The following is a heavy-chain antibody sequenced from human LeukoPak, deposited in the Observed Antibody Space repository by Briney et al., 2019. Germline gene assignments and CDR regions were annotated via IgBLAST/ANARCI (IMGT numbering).Heavy chain of an antibody. V-gene: IGHV1-18*01. CDR2: ISAYNGNT. J-gene: IGHJ4*02. CDR1: GYTFTSYG. D-gene: IGHD3-9*01. Sequence: ASVKVSCKASGYTFTSYGISWVRQAPGQGLEWMGWISAYNGNTNYAQKLQGRVTMTTDTSTSTTYMELRSLRSDDTAVYYCAREVGHDILTGRFDYWGQGTLVTVSS. CDR3: AREVGHDILTGRFDY.